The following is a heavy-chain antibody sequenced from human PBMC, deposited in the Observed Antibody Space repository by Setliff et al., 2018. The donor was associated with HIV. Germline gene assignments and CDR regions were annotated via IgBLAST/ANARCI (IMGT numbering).Heavy chain of an antibody. J-gene: IGHJ4*02. CDR1: GYTFTSYD. CDR3: ARVFGVRQAFDN. Sequence: ASVKVSCKASGYTFTSYDINWVRKATGQGLEWMGWMNPNSGNTGYAQKFQGRVTMTRDASIRTAYMELNTLKFEDTAVYYCARVFGVRQAFDNWGQGTLVTAPQ. CDR2: MNPNSGNT. V-gene: IGHV1-8*02. D-gene: IGHD3-10*02.